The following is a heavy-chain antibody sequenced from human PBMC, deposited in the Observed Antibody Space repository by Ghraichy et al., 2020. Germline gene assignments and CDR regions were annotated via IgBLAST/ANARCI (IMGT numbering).Heavy chain of an antibody. D-gene: IGHD5-18*01. Sequence: GGSLRLSCAASGFTFSSYAMHWVRQAPGKGLEWVAVISYDGSNKYYADSVKGRFTISRDNSKNTLYLQMNSLRAEDTAVYYCARDGIQLWLRDYYYGMDVWGQGTTVTVSS. J-gene: IGHJ6*02. CDR1: GFTFSSYA. CDR3: ARDGIQLWLRDYYYGMDV. CDR2: ISYDGSNK. V-gene: IGHV3-30-3*01.